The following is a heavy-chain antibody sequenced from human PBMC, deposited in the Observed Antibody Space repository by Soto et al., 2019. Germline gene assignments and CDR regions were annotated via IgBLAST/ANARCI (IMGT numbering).Heavy chain of an antibody. V-gene: IGHV3-15*01. CDR1: GFTFSDSW. Sequence: EVHLVESGGGLVKPGGSLRLSCVASGFTFSDSWMSWVRQAPGTGLEWVARILSETDGGTIDYAAPVEDRFTISRDESKNMLYLQMNSLKTEDTAVYCCTTYDYMWGTYRDRWAYWGQGTLVTVSS. D-gene: IGHD3-16*02. CDR3: TTYDYMWGTYRDRWAY. CDR2: ILSETDGGTI. J-gene: IGHJ4*02.